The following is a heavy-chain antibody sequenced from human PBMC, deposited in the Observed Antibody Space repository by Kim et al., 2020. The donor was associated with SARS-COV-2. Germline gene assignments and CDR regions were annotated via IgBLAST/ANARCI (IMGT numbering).Heavy chain of an antibody. D-gene: IGHD3-22*01. J-gene: IGHJ4*02. CDR3: AKVLYYYDSSGNGTPYFDY. Sequence: GRFTISRDNSKNTLYLQMNSLRAEDTAVYYCAKVLYYYDSSGNGTPYFDYWGQGTLVTVSS. V-gene: IGHV3-23*01.